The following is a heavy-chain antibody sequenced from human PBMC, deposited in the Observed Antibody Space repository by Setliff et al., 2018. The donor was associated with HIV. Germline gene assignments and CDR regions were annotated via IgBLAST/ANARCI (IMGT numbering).Heavy chain of an antibody. V-gene: IGHV4-39*07. CDR3: ARGGAVSADFDS. D-gene: IGHD3-16*01. CDR2: IYYSGST. J-gene: IGHJ5*01. CDR1: GGSISSSNYY. Sequence: SETLSLTCAVSGGSISSSNYYWGWIRQPPGKGLEWIGTIYYSGSTYYNPSLKSRVTISLDTSKNQFSLKVNSVTAADTAVYYCARGGAVSADFDSWGQGTLVTVSS.